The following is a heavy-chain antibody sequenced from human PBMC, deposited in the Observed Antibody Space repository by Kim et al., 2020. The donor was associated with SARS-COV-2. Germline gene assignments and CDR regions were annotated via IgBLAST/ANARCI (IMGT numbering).Heavy chain of an antibody. CDR1: GGSFSGYY. CDR2: INHSGST. Sequence: SETLSLTCAVYGGSFSGYYWSWIRQPPGKGLEGIGEINHSGSTNYNPSFKSRLTISVDTSKNQFSLKLSSVTAADTAVYYCARGTRQWLVRGPYYYYMDVWGKGTTVTVSS. V-gene: IGHV4-34*01. CDR3: ARGTRQWLVRGPYYYYMDV. J-gene: IGHJ6*03. D-gene: IGHD6-19*01.